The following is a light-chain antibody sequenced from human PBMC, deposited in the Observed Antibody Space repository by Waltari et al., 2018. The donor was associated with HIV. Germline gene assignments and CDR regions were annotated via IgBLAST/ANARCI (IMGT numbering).Light chain of an antibody. CDR1: SPTLGTHG. CDR2: DRN. J-gene: IGLJ2*01. CDR3: GTWDDKLSAGV. V-gene: IGLV1-51*01. Sequence: QSVLTQPPSVSAAPGQRVTTSCSATSPTLGTHGVSCYQQVPGTAPKLLIYDRNNRFPGISYRFAGSQSGTSATLGISGLHTGDEGDYYCGTWDDKLSAGVFGGGTKLTVL.